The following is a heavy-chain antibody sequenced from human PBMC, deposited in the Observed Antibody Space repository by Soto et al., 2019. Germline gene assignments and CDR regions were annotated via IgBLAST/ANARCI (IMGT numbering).Heavy chain of an antibody. CDR3: VRAKSSSGWYYFGY. CDR2: TRNKANGYTT. CDR1: GFTFSDHY. J-gene: IGHJ4*02. Sequence: PGGSLRLSCAASGFTFSDHYMDWVRQAPGKGLEWVGRTRNKANGYTTEYAASVKGRFTISRDDSKHSLYLQMNSLKTEDTAVYYCVRAKSSSGWYYFGYWGQGTLVTVS. D-gene: IGHD6-13*01. V-gene: IGHV3-72*01.